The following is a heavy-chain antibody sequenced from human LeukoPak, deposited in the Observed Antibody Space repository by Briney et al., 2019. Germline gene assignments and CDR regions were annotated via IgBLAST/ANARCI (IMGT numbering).Heavy chain of an antibody. V-gene: IGHV4-59*01. D-gene: IGHD5-18*01. CDR1: GGSISSYS. CDR3: ARGSYRFDY. Sequence: SETLSLTCTVSGGSISSYSWSWIRQPPGKGLEWIGYIYYSGSTNYNPSLKSRVTISVDTSKNQFSLKLSSVTAADTAVYYCARGSYRFDYWGQGTLVTVSS. J-gene: IGHJ4*02. CDR2: IYYSGST.